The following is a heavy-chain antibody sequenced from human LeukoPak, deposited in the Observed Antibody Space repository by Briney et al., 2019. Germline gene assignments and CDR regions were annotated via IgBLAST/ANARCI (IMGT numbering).Heavy chain of an antibody. CDR2: INPSGGST. Sequence: ASVKVSCKTSGYSFTSYYIHWVRQAPGQGLEWMGIINPSGGSTTYAQKFQGRLTMASDTSTSTVYMALSSLRSEDTAMYYCARSSAYYNEADIWGQGTMVTVSS. V-gene: IGHV1-46*01. D-gene: IGHD1-26*01. J-gene: IGHJ3*02. CDR1: GYSFTSYY. CDR3: ARSSAYYNEADI.